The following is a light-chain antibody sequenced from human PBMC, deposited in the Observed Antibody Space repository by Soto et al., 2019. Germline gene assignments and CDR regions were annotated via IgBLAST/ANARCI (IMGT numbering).Light chain of an antibody. CDR1: QSVSNL. CDR3: QQYHHYSS. CDR2: KAS. Sequence: DIQMTQSPSTLSASVGDRVTITCRASQSVSNLLAWYQQKPGKAPKLLISKASNLESGVPSRFSGSGSGTQFTLIISSLQPDASASYYCQQYHHYSSFGQGTKL. V-gene: IGKV1-5*03. J-gene: IGKJ2*01.